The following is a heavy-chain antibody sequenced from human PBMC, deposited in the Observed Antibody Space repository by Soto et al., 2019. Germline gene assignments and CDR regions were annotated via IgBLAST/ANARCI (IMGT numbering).Heavy chain of an antibody. CDR1: GFTFGDYA. CDR2: IRSKAYGGTT. V-gene: IGHV3-49*03. CDR3: TRVLSIAARPYYYGMDV. J-gene: IGHJ6*02. D-gene: IGHD6-6*01. Sequence: GGSLRLSCTASGFTFGDYAMSWFRQAPGKWLEWVGFIRSKAYGGTTEYAASVKGRFTISRDDSKSIAYLQMNSLKTEDTAVYYCTRVLSIAARPYYYGMDVWGQGXTVTVSS.